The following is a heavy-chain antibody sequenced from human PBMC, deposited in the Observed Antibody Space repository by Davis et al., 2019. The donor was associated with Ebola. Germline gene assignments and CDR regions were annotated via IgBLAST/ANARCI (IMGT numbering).Heavy chain of an antibody. Sequence: GESLKISCAASGFTFRSYGMHWVRQAPGKGLEWVAVLWYDGSNKYYADSVKGRFTISRDNSKNTLYLQMNSLRAEDTAVYYCARDKEAGYYDSSGYPLYWGQGTLVTVSS. CDR1: GFTFRSYG. V-gene: IGHV3-33*01. CDR3: ARDKEAGYYDSSGYPLY. D-gene: IGHD3-22*01. J-gene: IGHJ4*02. CDR2: LWYDGSNK.